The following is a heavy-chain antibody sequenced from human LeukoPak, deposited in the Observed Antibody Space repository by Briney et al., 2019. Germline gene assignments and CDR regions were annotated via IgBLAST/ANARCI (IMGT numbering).Heavy chain of an antibody. Sequence: SETLSLTCTVSGGSISSYYWSWIRQPPGKGLEWIGYFYYSGSSNYNPSLKSRVTISLDTSKKQFSLKLSSVTAADTAVYYCAREVYITMVRGVISDGYFDSWGQGTLVTVSS. CDR3: AREVYITMVRGVISDGYFDS. CDR2: FYYSGSS. CDR1: GGSISSYY. J-gene: IGHJ4*02. V-gene: IGHV4-59*01. D-gene: IGHD3-10*01.